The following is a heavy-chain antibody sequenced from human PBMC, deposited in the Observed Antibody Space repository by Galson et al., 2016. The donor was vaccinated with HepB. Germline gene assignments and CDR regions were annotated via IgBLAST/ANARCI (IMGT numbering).Heavy chain of an antibody. CDR1: GFTFSNAW. V-gene: IGHV3-15*01. Sequence: SLRLSCAASGFTFSNAWMTWVRQAPGKGLEWVGRVKSNTDGGTTDYAAPVKGRFTISRDDSKNTLYLQMSSLKTEDTAVYYCTTLDTAMVTAPNSYYVLDVWAQEPRSPSP. CDR2: VKSNTDGGTT. CDR3: TTLDTAMVTAPNSYYVLDV. D-gene: IGHD5-18*01. J-gene: IGHJ6*02.